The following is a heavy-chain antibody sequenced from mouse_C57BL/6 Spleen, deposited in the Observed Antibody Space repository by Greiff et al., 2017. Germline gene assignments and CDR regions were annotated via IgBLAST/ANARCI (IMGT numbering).Heavy chain of an antibody. CDR2: INPNNGGT. Sequence: EVQLQQSGPELVKPGASVKISCKASGYTFTDYYMNWVKQSHGKSLEWIGDINPNNGGTSYNQKFKGKATLTVDKSSSTAYMELRSLTSEDSAVYYCAREGGYYYGSSGYFDVWGTGTTVTVSS. CDR3: AREGGYYYGSSGYFDV. D-gene: IGHD1-1*01. J-gene: IGHJ1*03. CDR1: GYTFTDYY. V-gene: IGHV1-26*01.